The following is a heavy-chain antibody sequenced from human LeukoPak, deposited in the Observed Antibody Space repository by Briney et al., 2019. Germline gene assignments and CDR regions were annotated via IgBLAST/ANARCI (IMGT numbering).Heavy chain of an antibody. CDR2: IKQDGSEK. CDR3: ARARASYNPFDY. CDR1: GFTFSSYW. J-gene: IGHJ4*02. Sequence: GGSLRLACAASGFTFSSYWMSWVRQAPGKGLEGVANIKQDGSEKYYVDSVKGRFTISRDNAKNSLYLQMNSLRAEDTAVYYCARARASYNPFDYWGQGTLVTVSS. V-gene: IGHV3-7*01. D-gene: IGHD5-24*01.